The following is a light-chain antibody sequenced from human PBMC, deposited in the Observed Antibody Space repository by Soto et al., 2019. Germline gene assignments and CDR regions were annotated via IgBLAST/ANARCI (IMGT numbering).Light chain of an antibody. CDR2: EAS. CDR1: QNIRGW. Sequence: DIQMTQSPSTLSAFVGDRVTITCRASQNIRGWLAWYQQRPGKAPDLLIFEASRLEGGVPSRFSGSGSGTEFTLTFDSLQPDDFATYYCQQYDSYSPTFGQGTRVEFK. V-gene: IGKV1-5*01. CDR3: QQYDSYSPT. J-gene: IGKJ1*01.